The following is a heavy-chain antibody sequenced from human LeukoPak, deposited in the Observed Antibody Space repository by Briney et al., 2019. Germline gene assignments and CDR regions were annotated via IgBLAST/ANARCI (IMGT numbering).Heavy chain of an antibody. CDR2: IYHSGST. CDR1: GGSISSHY. J-gene: IGHJ6*02. CDR3: ACQSNYYYYYGMDV. V-gene: IGHV4-59*04. Sequence: SETLSLTCTVSGGSISSHYWSWIRQFPGKGLEWIGYIYHSGSTYYNPSLKSRVTISVDRSKNQFSLKLSSVTAADTAVYYCACQSNYYYYYGMDVWGQGTTVTVSS.